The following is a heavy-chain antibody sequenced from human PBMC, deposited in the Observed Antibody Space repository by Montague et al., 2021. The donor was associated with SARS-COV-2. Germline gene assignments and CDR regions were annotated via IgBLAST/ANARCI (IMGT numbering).Heavy chain of an antibody. CDR3: ARDVRYYYDQ. CDR2: VSYRGST. D-gene: IGHD3-10*01. J-gene: IGHJ4*02. Sequence: SETLSLTCSVSGGSMSSYHWVWIRQPPGKGLEWIGYVSYRGSTXXXLSLKSRVTISLDTSKNRFSLRVTSATAADTAVYYCARDVRYYYDQWGQGILVTVSS. V-gene: IGHV4-59*01. CDR1: GGSMSSYH.